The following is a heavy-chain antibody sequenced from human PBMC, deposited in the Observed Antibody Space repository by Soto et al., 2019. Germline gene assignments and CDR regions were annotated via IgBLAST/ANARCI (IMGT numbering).Heavy chain of an antibody. J-gene: IGHJ4*02. V-gene: IGHV3-11*05. D-gene: IGHD3-10*01. Sequence: GGSLRLPCAASGFTFSDYYMSWIRQAPGKGLEWVSYISSSSSYTNYADSVKGRFTISRDNAKNSLYLQMNSLRAEDTAVYYCARERGSGSYYNVGYWGQGTLVTVSS. CDR1: GFTFSDYY. CDR3: ARERGSGSYYNVGY. CDR2: ISSSSSYT.